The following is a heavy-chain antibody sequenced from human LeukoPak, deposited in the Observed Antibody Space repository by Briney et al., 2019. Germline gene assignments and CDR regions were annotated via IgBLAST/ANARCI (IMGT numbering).Heavy chain of an antibody. CDR3: ARRISGSYLDY. J-gene: IGHJ4*02. V-gene: IGHV3-48*02. CDR1: GFAFSTYG. D-gene: IGHD3-10*01. CDR2: ITSRSTT. Sequence: PGGSLRLSCAAPGFAFSTYGMNWVRQAPGKGLEWISYITSRSTTYYADSVRGRFTISRDNAKNSLYLEMNGLRDDDTAVYYCARRISGSYLDYWGKGTLVTVSS.